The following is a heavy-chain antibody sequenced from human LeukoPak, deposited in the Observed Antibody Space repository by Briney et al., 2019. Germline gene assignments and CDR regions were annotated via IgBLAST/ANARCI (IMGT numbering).Heavy chain of an antibody. CDR2: ISYDGSDK. Sequence: PGRSLRLSCAASGFTFRSYAMHWVRQAPGKGLEWMAVISYDGSDKYYADSVKGRFTISRDNSKNTLYLQMNSLRAEDTAVYYCARDHGSSAYDSSGYYTNWGQGTLVTVSS. CDR1: GFTFRSYA. D-gene: IGHD3-22*01. J-gene: IGHJ4*02. V-gene: IGHV3-30*04. CDR3: ARDHGSSAYDSSGYYTN.